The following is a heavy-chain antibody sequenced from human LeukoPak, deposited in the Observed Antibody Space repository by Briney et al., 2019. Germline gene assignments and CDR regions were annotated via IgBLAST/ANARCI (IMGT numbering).Heavy chain of an antibody. V-gene: IGHV4-59*01. J-gene: IGHJ5*02. CDR2: IYYSGST. Sequence: SETLSLTCTVSGGSISSYYWSWIRQPSGKGLEWIGYIYYSGSTNYNPSLKSRVTISVDTSKNQFSLKLSSVTAADTAVYYCARVTYYYDSSGRTNWFDPWGQGTLVTVSS. CDR3: ARVTYYYDSSGRTNWFDP. CDR1: GGSISSYY. D-gene: IGHD3-22*01.